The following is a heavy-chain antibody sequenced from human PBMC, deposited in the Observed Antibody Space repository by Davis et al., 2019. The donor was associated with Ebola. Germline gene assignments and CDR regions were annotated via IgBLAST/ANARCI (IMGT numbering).Heavy chain of an antibody. V-gene: IGHV1-18*01. D-gene: IGHD3-3*01. CDR3: ASYTYITIFGVHIRGGGYGMDV. Sequence: ASVKVSCKASGYTFTSYGISWVRQAPGQGLEWMGWISAYNGNTNYAQKLQGRVTMTTDTSISTAYMELSSLRSEDTAVYYCASYTYITIFGVHIRGGGYGMDVWGQGTTVTVSS. CDR2: ISAYNGNT. CDR1: GYTFTSYG. J-gene: IGHJ6*02.